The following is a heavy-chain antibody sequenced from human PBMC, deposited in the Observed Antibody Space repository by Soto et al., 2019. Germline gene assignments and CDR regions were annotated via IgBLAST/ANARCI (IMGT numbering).Heavy chain of an antibody. Sequence: QVQLVQSGAEVKKPGSSVKVSCKASGGTFSSYAISWVRQAPGQGLEWMGEIIPIFGTANDAQKFQGRVTITADESTGTAYVEVRRLGSEDTSVCYCARDRGGSSCYWPGCLDPWGEGTLVMVSS. V-gene: IGHV1-69*12. CDR2: IIPIFGTA. CDR1: GGTFSSYA. J-gene: IGHJ5*02. D-gene: IGHD3-22*01. CDR3: ARDRGGSSCYWPGCLDP.